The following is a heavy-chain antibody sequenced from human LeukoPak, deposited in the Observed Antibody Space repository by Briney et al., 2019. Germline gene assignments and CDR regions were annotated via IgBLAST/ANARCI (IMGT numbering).Heavy chain of an antibody. D-gene: IGHD6-19*01. CDR1: GGSISSDSYY. V-gene: IGHV4-39*07. CDR2: IYYSGST. J-gene: IGHJ3*02. CDR3: ARGPRGGWYPFDAFDI. Sequence: SETLSLTCTVSGGSISSDSYYWGWIRQPPGKGLDWIGSIYYSGSTYYNPSLKSRVTISVDTSKNQFSLKLSSVTAADTAVYYCARGPRGGWYPFDAFDIWGQGTMVTVSS.